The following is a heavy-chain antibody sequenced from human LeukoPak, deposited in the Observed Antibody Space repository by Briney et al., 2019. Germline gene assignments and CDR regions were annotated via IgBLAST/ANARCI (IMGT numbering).Heavy chain of an antibody. CDR3: TTDPNARAADDY. Sequence: GGSLRLSCAASGFTFSNAWMSWVRQAPGKGLEWVGRIKSRTDGGTTDYAAPVKGRFTISRDDSKNTLYLQMNSLKTEDTAVYYCTTDPNARAADDYWGQGTLVTVSS. J-gene: IGHJ4*02. D-gene: IGHD2-2*01. CDR2: IKSRTDGGTT. CDR1: GFTFSNAW. V-gene: IGHV3-15*01.